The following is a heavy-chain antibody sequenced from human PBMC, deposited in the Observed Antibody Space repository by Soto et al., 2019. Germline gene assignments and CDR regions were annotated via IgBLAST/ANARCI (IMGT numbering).Heavy chain of an antibody. CDR3: ARESAYGDDAFDI. J-gene: IGHJ3*02. CDR2: ISYDGSNK. D-gene: IGHD4-17*01. CDR1: GFTCSSYA. V-gene: IGHV3-30-3*01. Sequence: PGGSLRLSCAASGFTCSSYAMHWVRQAPGKGLEWVAVISYDGSNKYYADSVKGRFTISRDNSKNTLYLQMNSLRAEDTAVYYCARESAYGDDAFDIWGQGTMVTVSS.